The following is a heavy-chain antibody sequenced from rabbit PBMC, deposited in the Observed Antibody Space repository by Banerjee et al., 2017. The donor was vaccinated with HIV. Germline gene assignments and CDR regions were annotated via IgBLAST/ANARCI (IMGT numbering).Heavy chain of an antibody. CDR3: ARGGSYIGYLNL. CDR2: IYAGSSGTT. CDR1: GFSFSSSYY. D-gene: IGHD7-1*01. J-gene: IGHJ4*01. Sequence: QSLEESGGDLVKPGASLTLTCTASGFSFSSSYYMCWVRQAPGKGLEWIACIYAGSSGTTYYASWAKGRFTSSKTSSTTVTLQMTSLTAADTATYFCARGGSYIGYLNLWGPGTLVTVS. V-gene: IGHV1S40*01.